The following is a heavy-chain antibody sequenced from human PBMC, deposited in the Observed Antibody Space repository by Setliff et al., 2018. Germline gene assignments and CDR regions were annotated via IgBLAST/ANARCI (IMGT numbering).Heavy chain of an antibody. J-gene: IGHJ4*02. D-gene: IGHD3-3*01. CDR2: IYYDDDR. CDR3: ARGFWSGYFVLDF. V-gene: IGHV2-5*02. Sequence: PTLVNPTQTLTLTCTFSGFSLTTNGVGVGLIRQPPGKALEWLALIYYDDDRRYNPSVKNRLTITKDTSKNQVVLTMTNVDPVDTATYYCARGFWSGYFVLDFWGQGSLVTVS. CDR1: GFSLTTNGVG.